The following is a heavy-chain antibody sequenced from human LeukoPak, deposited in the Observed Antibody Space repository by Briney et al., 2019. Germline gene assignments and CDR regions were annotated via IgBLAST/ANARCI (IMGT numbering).Heavy chain of an antibody. CDR3: ARRETSAYYSNYFDY. V-gene: IGHV4-39*01. D-gene: IGHD3-22*01. J-gene: IGHJ4*02. CDR1: GGSIRSSSYY. CDR2: IYYSGST. Sequence: PSETLSLTCTVSGGSIRSSSYYWDWIRQPPGKGLEWIGSIYYSGSTYYNSSLKSRVSISVDTSKNQFSLRVSSVTAADTAVYYCARRETSAYYSNYFDYWGQGTLVTVSS.